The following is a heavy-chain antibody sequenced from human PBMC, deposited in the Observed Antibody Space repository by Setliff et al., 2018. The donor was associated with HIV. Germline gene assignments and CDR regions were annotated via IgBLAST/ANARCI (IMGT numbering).Heavy chain of an antibody. CDR3: AREVVVAGVHYYNMDV. V-gene: IGHV7-4-1*01. J-gene: IGHJ6*03. Sequence: ASVKVSCKASGYTFTTYAMNWVRQAPGQGLEWMGWINTNTGNPTSAQGFTGRFVFSVDTSVSTAYLQIGSLKAEDTAVYYCAREVVVAGVHYYNMDVWGNGTTVTVSS. CDR1: GYTFTTYA. D-gene: IGHD2-15*01. CDR2: INTNTGNP.